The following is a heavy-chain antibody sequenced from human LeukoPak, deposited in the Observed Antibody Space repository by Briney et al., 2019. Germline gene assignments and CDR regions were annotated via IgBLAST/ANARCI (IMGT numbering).Heavy chain of an antibody. D-gene: IGHD2-2*01. CDR2: ISTHNGNT. CDR1: GYTFTSYG. Sequence: ASVKVSCKASGYTFTSYGISWLRQAPGQGLEWMGWISTHNGNTNDAQKFQGRVTMTTDTSTSTAYMELRSLTSDDTAVYYCARGWCSGTTCYAFFDYWGQGTLVTVSS. CDR3: ARGWCSGTTCYAFFDY. V-gene: IGHV1-18*01. J-gene: IGHJ4*02.